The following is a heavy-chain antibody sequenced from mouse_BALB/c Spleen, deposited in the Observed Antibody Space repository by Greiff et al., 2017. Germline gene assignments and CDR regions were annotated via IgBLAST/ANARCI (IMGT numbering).Heavy chain of an antibody. CDR1: GYTFTSYY. CDR3: ARGRTMDY. Sequence: QVQLKESGPELVKPGASVKMSCKASGYTFTSYYIHWVKQRPGQGLEWIGWIYPGDGSTKYNEKFKGKTTLTADKSSSTAYMLLSSLTSEDSAIYFCARGRTMDYWGQGTSVTVSS. CDR2: IYPGDGST. J-gene: IGHJ4*01. V-gene: IGHV1S56*01.